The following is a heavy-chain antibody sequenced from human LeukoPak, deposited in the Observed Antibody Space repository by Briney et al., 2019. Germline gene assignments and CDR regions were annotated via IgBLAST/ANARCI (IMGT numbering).Heavy chain of an antibody. D-gene: IGHD3-22*01. Sequence: GGSLRLSCAASGFTFDDYGMSWVRPAPGKGLEWGSGINWNGGSTGYADSVKGRFTISRDNAKNSLYLQMNSLRGEDTALYYCARDALKYYYDSSGYYFSYWGQGTLVTVSS. CDR2: INWNGGST. CDR3: ARDALKYYYDSSGYYFSY. V-gene: IGHV3-20*04. J-gene: IGHJ4*02. CDR1: GFTFDDYG.